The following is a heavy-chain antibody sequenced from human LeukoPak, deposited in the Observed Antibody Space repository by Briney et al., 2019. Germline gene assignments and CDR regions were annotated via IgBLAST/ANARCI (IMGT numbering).Heavy chain of an antibody. CDR1: AGSISSGGYY. CDR2: IYYTGST. J-gene: IGHJ4*02. V-gene: IGHV4-31*03. Sequence: SETPSLTCTVSAGSISSGGYYWSWFRQHPGKGLEWIGYIYYTGSTYYNPSLKSRVIISVDTSKNQFSLKLSSVTAADTAMYYCAVRRNNFFDYWGQGTLVTVSS. CDR3: AVRRNNFFDY.